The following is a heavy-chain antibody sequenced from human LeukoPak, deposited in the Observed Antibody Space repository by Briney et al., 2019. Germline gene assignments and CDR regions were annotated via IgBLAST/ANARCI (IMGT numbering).Heavy chain of an antibody. D-gene: IGHD6-19*01. CDR2: IYYSGTT. V-gene: IGHV4-39*07. CDR1: NGSISSSSYY. Sequence: SETLSLTCTVSNGSISSSSYYWGWIRQPPGKGLEWIGSIYYSGTTYYNPSLKSRVTISVDTSKNQFSLKLSSVTAADTAVYYCARAPTSGWYQGGYYYMDVWGKGTTVTISS. J-gene: IGHJ6*03. CDR3: ARAPTSGWYQGGYYYMDV.